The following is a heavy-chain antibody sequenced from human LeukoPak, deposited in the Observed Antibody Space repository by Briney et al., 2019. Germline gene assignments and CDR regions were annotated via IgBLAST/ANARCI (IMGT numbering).Heavy chain of an antibody. J-gene: IGHJ5*02. Sequence: ASVKVSCKASGYTFTSYDINWVRQATGQGLEWMGWMNPNSGNTGYAQKFQGRVTMTRNTSISTAYMELSSLRSEETAVYYCARGLMVYAGIRFDPWGQGTLVTVSS. CDR3: ARGLMVYAGIRFDP. CDR2: MNPNSGNT. D-gene: IGHD2-8*01. CDR1: GYTFTSYD. V-gene: IGHV1-8*01.